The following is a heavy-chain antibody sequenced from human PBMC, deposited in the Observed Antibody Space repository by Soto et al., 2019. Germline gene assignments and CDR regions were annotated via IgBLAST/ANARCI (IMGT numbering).Heavy chain of an antibody. D-gene: IGHD2-15*01. CDR1: GGSISSGGYC. J-gene: IGHJ4*02. V-gene: IGHV4-31*01. CDR3: ARGHYSGQPSFEY. Sequence: QVQLQESGPGLVKPSQTLSLTCTVSGGSISSGGYCWSWIRQHPGKGLEWIGYIYYRGSTYYNPSLKKQVTKSVDTSKRQISLKLSFVTAADTAVYYSARGHYSGQPSFEYWGQGTLVTVSS. CDR2: IYYRGST.